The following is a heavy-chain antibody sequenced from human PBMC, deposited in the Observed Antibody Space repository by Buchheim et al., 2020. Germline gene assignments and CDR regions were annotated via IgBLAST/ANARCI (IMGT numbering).Heavy chain of an antibody. Sequence: QVQLQESGPGLVKPSETLSLTCTVSGGSVSSGSYYWSWIRQPPGKGLEWIGYIYYSGSTNYNPSLKSRVPISVDTSKNQFSLKLSSVTAADTAVYYCARDLETGYSSGWYAIDYWGQGTL. D-gene: IGHD6-19*01. J-gene: IGHJ4*02. CDR2: IYYSGST. CDR3: ARDLETGYSSGWYAIDY. CDR1: GGSVSSGSYY. V-gene: IGHV4-61*01.